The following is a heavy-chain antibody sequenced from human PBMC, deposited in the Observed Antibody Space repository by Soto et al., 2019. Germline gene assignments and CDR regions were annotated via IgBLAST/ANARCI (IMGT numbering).Heavy chain of an antibody. J-gene: IGHJ5*02. CDR3: ARSYYDATGFAVDP. D-gene: IGHD3-22*01. CDR1: GASVSNGY. Sequence: PSETLSLTCIVSGASVSNGYWSWIRHPPGKGLEWIGFMYFGGSFNYNPSLTSRATISVDTSKNQFSLKVTSVTAADTAVYYCARSYYDATGFAVDPWGPGTLVTVS. CDR2: MYFGGSF. V-gene: IGHV4-59*02.